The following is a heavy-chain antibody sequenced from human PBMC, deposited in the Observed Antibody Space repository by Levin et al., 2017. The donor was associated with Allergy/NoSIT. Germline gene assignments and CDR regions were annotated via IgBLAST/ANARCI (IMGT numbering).Heavy chain of an antibody. J-gene: IGHJ4*02. V-gene: IGHV3-48*01. CDR1: GFTFSSYS. CDR2: ISSSSSTI. CDR3: ASLDSSWYADY. Sequence: GESLKISCAASGFTFSSYSMNWVRQAPGKGLEWVSYISSSSSTIYYADSVKGRFTISRDNAKNSLYLQMNSLRAEDTAVYYCASLDSSWYADYWGQGTLVTVSS. D-gene: IGHD6-13*01.